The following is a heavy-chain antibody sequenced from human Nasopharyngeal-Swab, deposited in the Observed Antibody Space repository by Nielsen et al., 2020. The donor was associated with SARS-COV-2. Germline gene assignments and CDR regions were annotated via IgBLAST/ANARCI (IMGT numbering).Heavy chain of an antibody. CDR1: GFSFSTHA. CDR2: LGVGGGPT. J-gene: IGHJ4*02. V-gene: IGHV3-23*01. Sequence: GGSLRLSCAASGFSFSTHAMTWIRQAPGKGLEWVSSLGVGGGPTYYADSAKGRFTISSDNSKNTLYLQMNSLRAEDTAVYYCAREWGYYGGNSFDYWGQGTLVTVSS. D-gene: IGHD4-23*01. CDR3: AREWGYYGGNSFDY.